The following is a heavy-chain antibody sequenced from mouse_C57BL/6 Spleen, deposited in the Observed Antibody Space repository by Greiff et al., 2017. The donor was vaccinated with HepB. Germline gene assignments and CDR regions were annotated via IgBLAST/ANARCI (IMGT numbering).Heavy chain of an antibody. V-gene: IGHV5-17*01. CDR1: GFTFSDYG. Sequence: DVMLVESGGGLVKPGGSLKLSCAASGFTFSDYGMHWVRQAPEKGLEWVAYISSGSSTIYYADTVKGRFTISRDNAKNTLFLQMTSLRSEDTAMYYCARGHGSRPWYFDVWGTGTTVTVSS. D-gene: IGHD1-1*01. CDR3: ARGHGSRPWYFDV. CDR2: ISSGSSTI. J-gene: IGHJ1*03.